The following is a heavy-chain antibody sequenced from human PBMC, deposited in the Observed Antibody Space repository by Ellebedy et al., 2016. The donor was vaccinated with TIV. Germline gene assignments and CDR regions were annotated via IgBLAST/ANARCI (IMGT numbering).Heavy chain of an antibody. J-gene: IGHJ6*03. Sequence: GGSLRLXCAASEFTFSSYGMHWVRQAPGKGLEWVAVISYDGSNKYYADSVKGRFTISRDNSKNTLYLQMNSLRAEDTAVYYCAKGSSSSSYGYMDVWGKGTTVTVSS. D-gene: IGHD6-6*01. CDR1: EFTFSSYG. V-gene: IGHV3-30*18. CDR3: AKGSSSSSYGYMDV. CDR2: ISYDGSNK.